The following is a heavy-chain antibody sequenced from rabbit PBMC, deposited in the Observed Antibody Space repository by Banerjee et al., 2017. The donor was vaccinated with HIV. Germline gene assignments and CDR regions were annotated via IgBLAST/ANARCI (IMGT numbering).Heavy chain of an antibody. J-gene: IGHJ4*01. V-gene: IGHV1S45*01. D-gene: IGHD3-1*01. CDR1: GFTLSSSYY. Sequence: QEQLVESGGGLVQPEGSLTLTCKASGFTLSSSYYMCWVRQAPGKGLEWIGCIVAGSSGSTYYASWAKGRFTVSKTSSTTVTLQMTSLTAADTATYFCARRDVVDGAGLNLWGPGTLVTVS. CDR3: ARRDVVDGAGLNL. CDR2: IVAGSSGST.